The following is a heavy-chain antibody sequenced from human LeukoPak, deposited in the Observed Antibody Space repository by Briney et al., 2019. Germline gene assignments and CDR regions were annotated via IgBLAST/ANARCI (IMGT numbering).Heavy chain of an antibody. J-gene: IGHJ4*02. CDR1: GFTFSSYS. D-gene: IGHD5-24*01. V-gene: IGHV3-21*01. CDR3: ARARRDGYNTPPDY. Sequence: PGGSLRLSCAASGFTFSSYSMNWVRQAPGKGLEWVSSISSSSSYIYYADSVKGRFTISRDNAKNSLYLQMNSLRAEDTAVYYCARARRDGYNTPPDYWDQGTLVTVSS. CDR2: ISSSSSYI.